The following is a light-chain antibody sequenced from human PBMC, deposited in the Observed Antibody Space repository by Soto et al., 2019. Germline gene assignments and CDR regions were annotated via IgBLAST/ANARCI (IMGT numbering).Light chain of an antibody. J-gene: IGKJ2*01. V-gene: IGKV2-24*01. Sequence: DIVMTQTPLSSPVTLGQPASISCRSSQSLLHSDGNTYCSWLQQRPGQPPRLLFYQISNRFSGVPDRFSGSGAWTDFTLKISRVEPEDVGVYYCMQTTQFPYTFGQGTELEI. CDR2: QIS. CDR1: QSLLHSDGNTY. CDR3: MQTTQFPYT.